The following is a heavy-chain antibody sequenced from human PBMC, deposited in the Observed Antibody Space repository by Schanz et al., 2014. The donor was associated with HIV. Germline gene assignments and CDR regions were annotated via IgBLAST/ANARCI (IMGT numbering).Heavy chain of an antibody. J-gene: IGHJ4*02. D-gene: IGHD4-17*01. CDR3: AREWATVTTLGD. V-gene: IGHV3-9*01. CDR2: ISWNSGSL. Sequence: EVQLVESGGGLVQPGRSLRLSCAASGFTFDDYAMHWVRQAPGKGLEWVAYISWNSGSLDYADSVKGRFTISRDNAKNSLYLQMNSLRAEDTAVYYCAREWATVTTLGDWGQGTLVTVSS. CDR1: GFTFDDYA.